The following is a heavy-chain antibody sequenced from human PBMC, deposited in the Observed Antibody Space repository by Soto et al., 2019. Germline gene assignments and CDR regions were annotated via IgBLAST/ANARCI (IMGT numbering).Heavy chain of an antibody. D-gene: IGHD5-18*01. Sequence: GGSLRLSCAASGFTFSSYGMHWVRQAPGRGLEWVAVISYDGSNKYYADSVKGRFTISRDNSKNTLYLQMNSLRAEDTAVYYCAKVVWGIQLWSFYYYGMDVRGQVPTVT. CDR1: GFTFSSYG. CDR2: ISYDGSNK. V-gene: IGHV3-30*18. CDR3: AKVVWGIQLWSFYYYGMDV. J-gene: IGHJ6*02.